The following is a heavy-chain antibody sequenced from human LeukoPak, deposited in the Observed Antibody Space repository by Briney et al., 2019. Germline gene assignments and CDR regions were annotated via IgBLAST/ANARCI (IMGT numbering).Heavy chain of an antibody. J-gene: IGHJ6*03. Sequence: PSETLSLTCTVSGGPIGSYYWSWLRQSAGKGLEWIGRIYSSGDTDYNPSLKSRVTMSVDTSKNQFSLKVTSVTAADTAVYYCARALLLWYMDVWGKGTTVTVSS. CDR2: IYSSGDT. CDR1: GGPIGSYY. D-gene: IGHD3-10*01. V-gene: IGHV4-4*07. CDR3: ARALLLWYMDV.